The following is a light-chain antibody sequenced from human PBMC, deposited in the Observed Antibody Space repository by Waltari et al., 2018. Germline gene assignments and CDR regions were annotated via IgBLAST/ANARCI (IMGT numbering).Light chain of an antibody. CDR2: AAS. CDR3: QQSYGTWT. V-gene: IGKV1-39*01. J-gene: IGKJ1*01. CDR1: QTISDY. Sequence: DIQMTQSPPSLSAFVGDRVVITCRASQTISDYLNWYQQKPGKAPKLLIYAASSLQTGVPSRFSGSGSGTDFTFTISGLQPEDIATYYCQQSYGTWTFGQGTKVELK.